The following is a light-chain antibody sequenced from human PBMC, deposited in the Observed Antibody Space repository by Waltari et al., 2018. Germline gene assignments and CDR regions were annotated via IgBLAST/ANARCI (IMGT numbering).Light chain of an antibody. J-gene: IGLJ3*02. CDR1: SRDIGGSNF. CDR2: DVN. Sequence: QSALTQPPSASGSPGQSVTISCTGTSRDIGGSNFVSWYQQRQGKAPRFLIYDVNKRPSGVSDRFSGSKSGNTASLTVSGLQPDDEATYYCSAFAGSNNFGVFGGGTKLTVL. V-gene: IGLV2-8*01. CDR3: SAFAGSNNFGV.